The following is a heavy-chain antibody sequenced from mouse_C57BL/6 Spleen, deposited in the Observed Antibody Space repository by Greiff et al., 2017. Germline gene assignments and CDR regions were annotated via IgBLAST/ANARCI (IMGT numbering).Heavy chain of an antibody. V-gene: IGHV1-9*01. CDR2: LLPGSGST. J-gene: IGHJ2*01. CDR1: GYTFTGYW. CDR3: ARRRGNSYYLDY. Sequence: VPLKQSGAELLKPGASVKLSCKATGYTFTGYWIEWVKPRPGHGLEWIGELLPGSGSTNYNEKFQGKATFTADTTSNTAYRQLSSLTTEDSAIYYCARRRGNSYYLDYWGQGTTLTVSS.